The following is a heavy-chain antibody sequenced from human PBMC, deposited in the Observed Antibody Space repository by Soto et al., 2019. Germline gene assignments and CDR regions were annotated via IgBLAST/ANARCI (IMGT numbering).Heavy chain of an antibody. Sequence: GGSLRLSCAASGFTFSSYGMHWVRQAPGKGLEWVAVISYDGSNKYYADSVKGRFTISRDNSKNTLYLQMNSLRAEDTAVYYCAKDVVRGVIGWFDPWGQGTLVTVSS. J-gene: IGHJ5*02. D-gene: IGHD3-10*01. CDR2: ISYDGSNK. CDR1: GFTFSSYG. V-gene: IGHV3-30*18. CDR3: AKDVVRGVIGWFDP.